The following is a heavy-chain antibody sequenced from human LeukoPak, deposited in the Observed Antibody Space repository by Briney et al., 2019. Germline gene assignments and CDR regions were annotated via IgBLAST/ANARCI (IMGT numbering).Heavy chain of an antibody. CDR1: GFTFSSYT. V-gene: IGHV3-23*01. CDR2: ISGSGGST. Sequence: GRSLRLSCAASGFTFSSYTMHWVRQAPGKGLEWVSAISGSGGSTYYADSVKGRFTIPRDNSKNTLYLQMNSLRAEDTAVYYCAKLTYYDFWSGFSPYDYWGQGTLVTVSS. J-gene: IGHJ4*02. D-gene: IGHD3-3*01. CDR3: AKLTYYDFWSGFSPYDY.